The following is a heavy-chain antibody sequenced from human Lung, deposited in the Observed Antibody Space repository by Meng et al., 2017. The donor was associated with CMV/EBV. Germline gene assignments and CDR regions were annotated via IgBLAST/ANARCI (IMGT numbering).Heavy chain of an antibody. CDR2: IYSSGLT. CDR1: GGCVIVYY. CDR3: VRLAPDVNYFDN. V-gene: IGHV4-4*07. Sequence: QVNLQVSGPGLVKPLETLARTCRGCGGCVIVYYWNWIRQPAGKGLEWIGRIYSSGLTHYNPSLENRITMSVDTSKNHFSLDLTSVTAADTARYYCVRLAPDVNYFDNWGQGTLVTVSS. J-gene: IGHJ4*02. D-gene: IGHD2-2*01.